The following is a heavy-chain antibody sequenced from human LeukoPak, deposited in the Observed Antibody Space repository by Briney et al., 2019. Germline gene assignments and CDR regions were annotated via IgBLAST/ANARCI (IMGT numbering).Heavy chain of an antibody. J-gene: IGHJ4*02. D-gene: IGHD3-16*01. CDR3: ARAPRDLYSPIDY. Sequence: PSQTLSLTCTVSGGSISSASYYWSWIRQPAGKGLEWIGRIYRSGSTNYNPSLKSRVTISVDTSKNQFSLKLSSVTAADTAVYYCARAPRDLYSPIDYWGQGTLVTVSS. CDR1: GGSISSASYY. CDR2: IYRSGST. V-gene: IGHV4-61*02.